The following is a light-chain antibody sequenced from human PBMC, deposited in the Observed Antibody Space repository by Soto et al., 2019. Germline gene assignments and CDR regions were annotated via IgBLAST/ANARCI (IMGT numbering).Light chain of an antibody. J-gene: IGLJ2*01. V-gene: IGLV6-57*04. CDR1: SGSIANNY. Sequence: NFMLTQPHSVSESLGKTLSISCTRSSGSIANNYVQWYQQRPGSAPTTVIYENNQRLSGVPDRFSGSTDGSSNSASLTISGLQTEDEADYYCQSYDSDFVVFGGGTNLTVL. CDR2: ENN. CDR3: QSYDSDFVV.